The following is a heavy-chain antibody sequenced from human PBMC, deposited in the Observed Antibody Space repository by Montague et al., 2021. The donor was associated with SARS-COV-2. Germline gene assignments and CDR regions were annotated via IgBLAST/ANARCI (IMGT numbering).Heavy chain of an antibody. CDR1: GGSISSSSYY. V-gene: IGHV4-39*01. Sequence: SETLSLTCTVSGGSISSSSYYWGWIRQPPGEGLEWIGSIFYSGSTDYNPSLKSRVTISVDTSKNQFSLKLSSVTAADTAVYYCASMVRAQVYYLDYWGQGTLVTVSS. D-gene: IGHD3-10*01. J-gene: IGHJ4*02. CDR3: ASMVRAQVYYLDY. CDR2: IFYSGST.